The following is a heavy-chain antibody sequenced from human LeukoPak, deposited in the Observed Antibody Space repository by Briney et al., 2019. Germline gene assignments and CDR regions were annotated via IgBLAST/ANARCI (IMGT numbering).Heavy chain of an antibody. CDR1: GGSLNPYY. D-gene: IGHD1-26*01. J-gene: IGHJ4*02. Sequence: SDTLSLTCTVSGGSLNPYYWSWIRQPAGKGLEWIGRIYFSGSTHYIPSLQSRVTMSVDRSKNQFSLKLSSVTAADTAVYYCARTSASGGTYFDDWGQGTLVTVSS. CDR3: ARTSASGGTYFDD. CDR2: IYFSGST. V-gene: IGHV4-4*07.